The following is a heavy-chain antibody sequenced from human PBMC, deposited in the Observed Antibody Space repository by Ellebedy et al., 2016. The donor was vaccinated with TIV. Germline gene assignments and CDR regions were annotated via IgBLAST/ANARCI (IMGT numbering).Heavy chain of an antibody. D-gene: IGHD6-13*01. CDR3: AKGITAAEVEGSLFDP. J-gene: IGHJ5*02. Sequence: GGSLRLXXAASGSPFSSQTMRRVRQAPGKGREWVSDISGSGGGTYYADSVKGRFTISRDNSKNTLYLQMNSLRVEDTAVYYCAKGITAAEVEGSLFDPWGQGTLVTVSS. CDR1: GSPFSSQT. V-gene: IGHV3-23*01. CDR2: ISGSGGGT.